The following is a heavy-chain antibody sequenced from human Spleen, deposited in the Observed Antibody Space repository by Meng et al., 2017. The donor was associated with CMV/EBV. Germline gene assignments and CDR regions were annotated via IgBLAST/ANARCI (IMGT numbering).Heavy chain of an antibody. CDR2: IDWNGGSI. CDR1: GFTFDDYA. J-gene: IGHJ4*02. CDR3: AKLIATNPGGSAFDY. Sequence: GESLKISCAASGFTFDDYAMSWVRQAPGKGLEWVSGIDWNGGSIGYADSVNGRFTISRDNAKKSLYLQMNSLRAEDAALYYCAKLIATNPGGSAFDYRGQGTLVTVSS. V-gene: IGHV3-20*04. D-gene: IGHD1-7*01.